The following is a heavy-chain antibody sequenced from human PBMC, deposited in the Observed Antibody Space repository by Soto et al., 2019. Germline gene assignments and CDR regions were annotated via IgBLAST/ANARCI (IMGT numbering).Heavy chain of an antibody. CDR3: ARMSIAVAGTWAFDI. J-gene: IGHJ3*02. CDR2: INSDGSST. CDR1: GFTFSSYW. Sequence: GGSLRLSCAASGFTFSSYWMHWVRQAPGKGLVWVSRINSDGSSTSYADSVKGRFTISRDNAKNTLYLQMNSLRAEDTAVYYCARMSIAVAGTWAFDIWGQGTMVTVSS. V-gene: IGHV3-74*01. D-gene: IGHD6-19*01.